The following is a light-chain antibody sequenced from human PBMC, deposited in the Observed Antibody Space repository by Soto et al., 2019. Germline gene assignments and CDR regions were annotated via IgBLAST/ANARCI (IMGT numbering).Light chain of an antibody. CDR1: QSVLSSSNNKNY. CDR3: QHYYSSPLT. J-gene: IGKJ5*01. V-gene: IGKV4-1*01. Sequence: DIVMTQSPDSLSVSLGDRSTINCNSSQSVLSSSNNKNYLAWYQQKPGQPPKVVIYWASTRGSGVPDRFSGSGSGTDFTLTISSLQAEDVAVYYCQHYYSSPLTFGGGTRLEIK. CDR2: WAS.